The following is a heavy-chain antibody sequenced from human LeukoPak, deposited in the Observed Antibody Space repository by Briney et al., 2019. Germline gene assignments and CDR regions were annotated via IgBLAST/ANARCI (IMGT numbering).Heavy chain of an antibody. Sequence: SETLSLTCAVSGGSISSSNWWSWIRQPPGKGLEWIGEIYHSGSTNYNPSLKSRVTIAVETSKNQFSLKLSSVTAADKAVYYCARGGSKRYCSSTSCPGYYFDYWGQGTLVTVSS. CDR2: IYHSGST. J-gene: IGHJ4*02. CDR1: GGSISSSNW. CDR3: ARGGSKRYCSSTSCPGYYFDY. V-gene: IGHV4-4*02. D-gene: IGHD2-2*01.